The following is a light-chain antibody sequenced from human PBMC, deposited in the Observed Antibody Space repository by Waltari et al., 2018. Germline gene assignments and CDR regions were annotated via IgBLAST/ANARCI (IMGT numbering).Light chain of an antibody. J-gene: IGKJ2*01. CDR1: QVLTKRY. CDR2: GVS. CDR3: QQYRSSILYT. Sequence: RPSQVLTKRYLSWCQQKPVQAPRLLIYGVSGRAACIPDRFSGSGSWTDFTLTINRLEPDDFAVYYCQQYRSSILYTFGQGTKLEIK. V-gene: IGKV3-20*01.